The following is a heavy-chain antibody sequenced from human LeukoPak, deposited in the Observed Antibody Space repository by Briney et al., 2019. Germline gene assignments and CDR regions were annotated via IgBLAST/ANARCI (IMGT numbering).Heavy chain of an antibody. CDR1: GGSISSGGYS. J-gene: IGHJ3*02. D-gene: IGHD1-7*01. V-gene: IGHV4-30-2*01. Sequence: TSQTLSLTCAVSGGSISSGGYSWSWIRQPPGKGLEWIGYIHHSGSTYYNPSLKSRVTISVGRSKNQFSLKLSSVTAADTAVYYCARGGGITGTTGAFDIWGQGTMVTVSS. CDR3: ARGGGITGTTGAFDI. CDR2: IHHSGST.